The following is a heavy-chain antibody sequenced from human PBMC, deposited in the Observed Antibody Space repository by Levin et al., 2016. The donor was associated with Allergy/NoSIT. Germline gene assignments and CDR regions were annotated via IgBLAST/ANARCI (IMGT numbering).Heavy chain of an antibody. CDR3: ARLEDYYGSGSYSFSDY. CDR2: IYYSGST. Sequence: SETLSLTCTVSGGSISSSSYYWGWIRQPPGKGLEWIGSIYYSGSTYYNPSLKSRVTISVDTSKNQFSLKLSSVTAADTAVYYCARLEDYYGSGSYSFSDYWGQGTLVTVSS. CDR1: GGSISSSSYY. V-gene: IGHV4-39*01. J-gene: IGHJ4*02. D-gene: IGHD3-10*01.